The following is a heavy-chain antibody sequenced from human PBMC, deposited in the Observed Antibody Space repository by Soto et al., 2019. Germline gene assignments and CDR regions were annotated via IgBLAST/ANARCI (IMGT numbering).Heavy chain of an antibody. CDR1: GYSFTTYW. CDR3: ARESARVGATSDY. V-gene: IGHV5-51*01. CDR2: IYPSDSDT. J-gene: IGHJ4*02. D-gene: IGHD1-26*01. Sequence: GESLKISCKGSGYSFTTYWIGWVRQMPGKGLEWMGIIYPSDSDTRYSPSFQGQVTISADKSINTAYLQWSSLKASDTAMYYCARESARVGATSDYWGQGTQVTDSS.